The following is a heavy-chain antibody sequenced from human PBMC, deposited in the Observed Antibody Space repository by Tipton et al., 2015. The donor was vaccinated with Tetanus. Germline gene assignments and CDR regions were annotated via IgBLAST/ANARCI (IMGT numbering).Heavy chain of an antibody. CDR1: GFSITDSG. V-gene: IGHV3-33*01. J-gene: IGHJ6*02. CDR3: AREGGIAEYYYYYGMDV. CDR2: IGHEGTPK. D-gene: IGHD6-13*01. Sequence: SLRLSCAASGFSITDSGLHWVRQAPGLRLEWLAFIGHEGTPKLYAGSVKGRFTISRDYSKNSLYLQMNSLRAEDTAVYYCAREGGIAEYYYYYGMDVWGQGTTVTVSS.